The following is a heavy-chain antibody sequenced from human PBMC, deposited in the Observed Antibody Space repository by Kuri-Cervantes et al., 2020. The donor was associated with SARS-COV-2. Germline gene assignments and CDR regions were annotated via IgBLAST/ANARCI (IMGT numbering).Heavy chain of an antibody. V-gene: IGHV4-38-2*02. CDR2: IYHSGST. CDR1: GYSISSGYY. Sequence: SETLSLTCTVSGYSISSGYYWGWIRQPPGKGLEWIGSIYHSGSTYYNPSLKSRVTIPVDTSKNQFSLKLSSVTAADTAVYYCARTARHFDLWGRGTLVTVSS. J-gene: IGHJ2*01. CDR3: ARTARHFDL. D-gene: IGHD5-18*01.